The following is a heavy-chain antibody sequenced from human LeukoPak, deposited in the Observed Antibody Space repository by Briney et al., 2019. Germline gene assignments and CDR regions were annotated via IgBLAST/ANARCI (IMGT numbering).Heavy chain of an antibody. CDR1: GFTFGDYA. J-gene: IGHJ4*02. CDR2: IRSKIYGGTP. Sequence: PGGSLRLSCTDSGFTFGDYAMTWVRQAPGKGLEWVGFIRSKIYGGTPEYAASVKGRFTISRDDSKGIAYLQMNSLKTEDTAVYYCTRDQTSYYWGQGTLVTVSS. CDR3: TRDQTSYY. D-gene: IGHD6-6*01. V-gene: IGHV3-49*04.